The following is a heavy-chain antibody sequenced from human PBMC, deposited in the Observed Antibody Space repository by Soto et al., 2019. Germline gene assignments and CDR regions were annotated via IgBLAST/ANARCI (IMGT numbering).Heavy chain of an antibody. D-gene: IGHD5-18*01. CDR3: ARVGIQYSYASYFDY. CDR1: GFTFRSYV. CDR2: ISYDGSNK. V-gene: IGHV3-30-3*01. Sequence: GGSLRLSCAASGFTFRSYVMYWVRQASGKGLEWVAVISYDGSNKYYADSVKGRFTISRDNSKNTLYLQMNSLRAEDTAVFYCARVGIQYSYASYFDYWGQGTLVTVSS. J-gene: IGHJ4*02.